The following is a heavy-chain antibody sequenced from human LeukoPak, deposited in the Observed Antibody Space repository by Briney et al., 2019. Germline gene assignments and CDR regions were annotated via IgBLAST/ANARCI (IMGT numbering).Heavy chain of an antibody. CDR1: GFTFSSYG. V-gene: IGHV3-30*02. CDR3: AKDKGHPHLYYFDY. J-gene: IGHJ4*02. CDR2: IRYDGSNK. Sequence: GGSPRLSCAASGFTFSSYGMHWVRQAPGKGLEWVAFIRYDGSNKYYADSVKSRFTISRDNSKNTLYLQMNSLRAEDTAVYYCAKDKGHPHLYYFDYWGQGTLVTVSS.